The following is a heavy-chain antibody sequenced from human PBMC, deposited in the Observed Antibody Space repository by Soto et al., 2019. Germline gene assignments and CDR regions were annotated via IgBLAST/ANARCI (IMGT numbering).Heavy chain of an antibody. CDR2: IYWSGDE. Sequence: SGPTRVNPTQTLPLTCSFSGFSLTTSGVGVGWIRQPPGKAPEWLAHIYWSGDEHYRPSLKSRLSIMKAASKNQVVLTMTNMDPVDTATYYCARGIATRPVFAFDVWGQGTMVTVSS. CDR1: GFSLTTSGVG. CDR3: ARGIATRPVFAFDV. J-gene: IGHJ3*01. V-gene: IGHV2-5*01. D-gene: IGHD6-6*01.